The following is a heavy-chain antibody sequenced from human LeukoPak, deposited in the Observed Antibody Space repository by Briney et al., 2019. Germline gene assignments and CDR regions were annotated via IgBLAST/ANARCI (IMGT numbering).Heavy chain of an antibody. CDR2: IYHSGST. J-gene: IGHJ6*03. Sequence: SETLSLTCTVSGGSISSYYWSWIRQPPGKGLEWIGYIYHSGSTYYNPSLKSRVTISVDTSKNQFSLKLSSVTAADTAVYYCARLDSSSSPTLGPRETFHAYYMDVWGKGTTVTVSS. CDR3: ARLDSSSSPTLGPRETFHAYYMDV. D-gene: IGHD6-6*01. CDR1: GGSISSYY. V-gene: IGHV4-59*04.